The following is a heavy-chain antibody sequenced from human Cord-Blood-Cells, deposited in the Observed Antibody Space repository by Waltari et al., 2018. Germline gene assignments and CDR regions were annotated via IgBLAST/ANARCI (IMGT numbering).Heavy chain of an antibody. CDR2: IWYDGSNK. CDR1: GFTFSSYG. D-gene: IGHD3-3*01. J-gene: IGHJ6*02. Sequence: QVQLVESGGGVVQPGRSLRLSCAASGFTFSSYGMHWVRQAPGKGLEWVAVIWYDGSNKYYADSGKGRFTISRDNSKNTLYLQMNSLRAEDTAVYYCARDYDFWSSSGMDVWGQGTTVTVSS. V-gene: IGHV3-33*01. CDR3: ARDYDFWSSSGMDV.